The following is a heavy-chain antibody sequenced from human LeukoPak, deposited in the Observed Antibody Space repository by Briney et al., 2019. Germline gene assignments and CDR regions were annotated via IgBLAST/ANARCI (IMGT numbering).Heavy chain of an antibody. Sequence: SETLSLTCTVSGGSISSYYWSWIRQPPGKGLEWIGYIYYSGSTNCNPSLKSRVTISVDTSKNQFSLKLSSVTAADTAVYYCARGFGGYWDYWGQGTLVTVSS. CDR3: ARGFGGYWDY. CDR1: GGSISSYY. D-gene: IGHD2-15*01. V-gene: IGHV4-59*01. J-gene: IGHJ4*02. CDR2: IYYSGST.